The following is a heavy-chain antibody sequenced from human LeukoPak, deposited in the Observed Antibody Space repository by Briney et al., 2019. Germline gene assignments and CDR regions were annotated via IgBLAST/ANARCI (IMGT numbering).Heavy chain of an antibody. CDR3: ARHHPYGWHYCYYYMNV. J-gene: IGHJ6*03. V-gene: IGHV4-34*01. Sequence: SETLSLTCAAYGGSFSGYYWSWIRQPPGKGLEWIGEINHSGSTNYNPSLKSRVTISVDTSKNQFSLKLSSVTAADTAVYYCARHHPYGWHYCYYYMNVWGKGTTVTVSS. D-gene: IGHD3-10*01. CDR2: INHSGST. CDR1: GGSFSGYY.